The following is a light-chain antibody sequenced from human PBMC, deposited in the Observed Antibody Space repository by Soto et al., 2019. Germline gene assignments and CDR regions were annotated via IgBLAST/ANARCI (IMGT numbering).Light chain of an antibody. V-gene: IGKV4-1*01. CDR1: QSVFYSSNNKNY. Sequence: DIVMTQSPDSLAVSLGERATINCKSSQSVFYSSNNKNYLAWYQQKPGQPPKLLIYWASTRESGVPDRFTGSGSVTDFTLTINSLQAEDVAVYYCQQYYSTPFTFGPGTKVDVK. J-gene: IGKJ3*01. CDR2: WAS. CDR3: QQYYSTPFT.